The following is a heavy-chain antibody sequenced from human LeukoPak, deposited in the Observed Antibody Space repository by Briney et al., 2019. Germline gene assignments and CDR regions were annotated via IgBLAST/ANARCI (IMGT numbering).Heavy chain of an antibody. CDR1: GFTFSSYG. D-gene: IGHD3-16*02. CDR3: ARDVTPYYYMDV. V-gene: IGHV3-48*04. J-gene: IGHJ6*03. Sequence: GGSLRLSCAASGFTFSSYGMHWVRQAPGRGLEWVSYISSTGITTYYADSVKGRFTISRDNAKNSLYLQMNSLRAEDTAVYYCARDVTPYYYMDVWGKGTTVTISS. CDR2: ISSTGITT.